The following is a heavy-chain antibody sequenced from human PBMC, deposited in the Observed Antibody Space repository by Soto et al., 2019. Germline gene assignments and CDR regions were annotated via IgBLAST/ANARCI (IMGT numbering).Heavy chain of an antibody. V-gene: IGHV5-51*01. CDR3: ARHRSSSFPPQDAFAI. J-gene: IGHJ3*02. CDR1: GYSFTSYW. Sequence: EVQLVQSGAEVKEPGESLKISCKDSGYSFTSYWIGWVRQMPGKGLEWMGIIYPGDSDTRYSPSFQAQVTISVDKSIGTAYLQWSSLKASDTAMYYCARHRSSSFPPQDAFAIWGQGTMVTVSS. CDR2: IYPGDSDT. D-gene: IGHD6-13*01.